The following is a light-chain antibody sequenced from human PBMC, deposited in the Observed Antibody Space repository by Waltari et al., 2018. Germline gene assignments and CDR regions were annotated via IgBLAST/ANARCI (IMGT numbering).Light chain of an antibody. CDR1: NSDVGAYDY. CDR2: EVT. J-gene: IGLJ2*01. V-gene: IGLV2-14*01. Sequence: QSALTQPASVSGSPGQSITISCTGTNSDVGAYDYVSWYQNHPGKAPKLIIYEVTNRPSGVSKRFSGSKSDNTASLTISGLQAEDEAEYYCCSCSYTPTTTVIFGGGTKLTVL. CDR3: CSCSYTPTTTVI.